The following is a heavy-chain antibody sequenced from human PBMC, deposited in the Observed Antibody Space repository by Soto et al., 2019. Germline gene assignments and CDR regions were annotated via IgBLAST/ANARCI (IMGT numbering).Heavy chain of an antibody. Sequence: EVQLVESGGGLVQPGGSPRLSCAASGFTFTTYWMSWVRQAPGKGLEWVANINQEGSEEYYVDSVKGRFTISRDNAKNSLYLQMSSLRDDDTAVYYCAKAPRGSGRDYYFDDWGQGTLITVSS. CDR3: AKAPRGSGRDYYFDD. CDR1: GFTFTTYW. J-gene: IGHJ4*02. V-gene: IGHV3-7*05. CDR2: INQEGSEE. D-gene: IGHD3-10*01.